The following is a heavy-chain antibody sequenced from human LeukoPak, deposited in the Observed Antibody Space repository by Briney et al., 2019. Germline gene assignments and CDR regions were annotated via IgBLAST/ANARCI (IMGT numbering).Heavy chain of an antibody. CDR1: GFTFSSSG. CDR2: ISGRGDST. V-gene: IGHV3-23*01. D-gene: IGHD6-13*01. Sequence: GGSLRLSCAASGFTFSSSGMSWVRQAPRKGLEWVSTISGRGDSTYYADSVKGRFTISRDNSKNTLYLEMNSLRVEDTALYYCARNSHPIATSLDYWGQGNPVTVSS. J-gene: IGHJ4*02. CDR3: ARNSHPIATSLDY.